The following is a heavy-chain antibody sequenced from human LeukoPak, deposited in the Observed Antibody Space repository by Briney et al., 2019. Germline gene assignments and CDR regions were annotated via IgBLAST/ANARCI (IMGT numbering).Heavy chain of an antibody. CDR2: ISGSGGNT. CDR3: AKDVKGAPVAGTGYFDY. CDR1: GFTFISYA. V-gene: IGHV3-23*01. Sequence: GRCLRLSWAPSGFTFISYAMSWVSPAPGKGLESVSVISGSGGNTYYADSVKGRFTISRDNSKNTLYLQMNSLRAEDTAICYCAKDVKGAPVAGTGYFDYWGQGTLVTVFS. D-gene: IGHD6-19*01. J-gene: IGHJ4*02.